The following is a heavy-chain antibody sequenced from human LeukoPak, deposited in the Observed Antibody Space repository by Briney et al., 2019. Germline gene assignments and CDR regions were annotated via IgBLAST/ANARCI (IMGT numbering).Heavy chain of an antibody. J-gene: IGHJ3*02. V-gene: IGHV3-30-3*01. CDR2: ISYDGSNK. Sequence: GGSLRLSCAASGFTFSSYAMPWVRQAPGKGLEWVAVISYDGSNKYYADSVKGRFTISRDNSKNTLYLQMNSLRAEDTAVYYCARDKDGSYAFDIWGQGTMVTVSS. CDR1: GFTFSSYA. D-gene: IGHD3-16*02. CDR3: ARDKDGSYAFDI.